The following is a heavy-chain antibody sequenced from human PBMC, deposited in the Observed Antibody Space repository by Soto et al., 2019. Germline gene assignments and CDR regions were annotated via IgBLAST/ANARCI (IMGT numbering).Heavy chain of an antibody. CDR3: ARSCDSSGYPFDS. J-gene: IGHJ4*02. V-gene: IGHV3-30-3*01. CDR2: ISYEVSNK. CDR1: GFTFSSYA. Sequence: GGSLRLSCAASGFTFSSYAMHWVRQAPGKGLEWVAVISYEVSNKYYPDSVKGRFTLSRDNSRDTLYLQMNSLRVEDTAVYYCARSCDSSGYPFDSWGQGTLVTVSS. D-gene: IGHD3-22*01.